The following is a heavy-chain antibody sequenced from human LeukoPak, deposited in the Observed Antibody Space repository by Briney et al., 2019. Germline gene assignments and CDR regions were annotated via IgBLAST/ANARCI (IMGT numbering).Heavy chain of an antibody. D-gene: IGHD3-16*01. V-gene: IGHV3-21*01. CDR2: ISSSSSYI. CDR1: GFTFKTYS. CDR3: AKRRSRNMITFGGVENWFDP. J-gene: IGHJ5*02. Sequence: GGSLRLSCAAYGFTFKTYSMNWVRQAPGKGLEWVSSISSSSSYIYYADSVKGRFTISRDNAKNSLYLQMNSLRAEDTAVYYCAKRRSRNMITFGGVENWFDPWGQGTLVTVSS.